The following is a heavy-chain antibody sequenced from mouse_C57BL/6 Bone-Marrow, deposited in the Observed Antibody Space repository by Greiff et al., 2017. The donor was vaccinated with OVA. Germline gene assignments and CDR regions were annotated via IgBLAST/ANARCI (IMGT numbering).Heavy chain of an antibody. D-gene: IGHD2-2*01. CDR1: GYAFSSSW. J-gene: IGHJ2*01. CDR3: ARWRLRRRGGFDY. V-gene: IGHV1-82*01. CDR2: IYPGDGDT. Sequence: VKLQDSGPELVKPGASVKISCKASGYAFSSSWMNWVKQRPGKGLEWIGRIYPGDGDTNYNGKFKGKATLTADKSSSTAYMQRSSLTSEDSAVYFCARWRLRRRGGFDYWGQGTTLTVSS.